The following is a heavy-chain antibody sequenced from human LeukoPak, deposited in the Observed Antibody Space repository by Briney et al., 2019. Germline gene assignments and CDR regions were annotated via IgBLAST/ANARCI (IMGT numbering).Heavy chain of an antibody. J-gene: IGHJ3*02. D-gene: IGHD3-10*01. CDR1: GYTFTSYA. CDR2: INAGNGNT. CDR3: ARAPLWFGELWWAFDI. V-gene: IGHV1-3*01. Sequence: ASVKVSCKASGYTFTSYAMHWVRQAPGQRLEWMGWINAGNGNTKYSQKFQGRVTITRDTSANTAYMELSSLRSEDTAVYYCARAPLWFGELWWAFDIWGQGTMVTVSS.